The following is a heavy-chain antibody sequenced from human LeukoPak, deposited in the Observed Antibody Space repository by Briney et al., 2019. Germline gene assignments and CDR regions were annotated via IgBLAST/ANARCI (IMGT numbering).Heavy chain of an antibody. Sequence: EASVKVSCKASGYTFTSYYMHWVRQAPGQGLEWMGIINPSGGSTSYAQKFQGRVTMTRDTSTSTVYMELSSLRSEDTAVYYCARQNRDYDFWSGYYTGAFDIWGQGTMVTVSS. V-gene: IGHV1-46*01. CDR1: GYTFTSYY. J-gene: IGHJ3*02. CDR3: ARQNRDYDFWSGYYTGAFDI. D-gene: IGHD3-3*01. CDR2: INPSGGST.